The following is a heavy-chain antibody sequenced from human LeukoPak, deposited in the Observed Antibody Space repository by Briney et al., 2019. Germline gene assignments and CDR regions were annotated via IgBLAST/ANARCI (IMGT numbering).Heavy chain of an antibody. CDR1: GGSVSGYY. CDR2: VNHRGTA. CDR3: ARYSNRDLNYYFMDV. Sequence: PSETLSLTCGVDGGSVSGYYWSWIRQPPGKGLEWIGEVNHRGTANYNPSLRRRATISVDTSKNQFSLRLTSVTAADTAVYFCARYSNRDLNYYFMDVWGNGTTVTISS. V-gene: IGHV4-34*01. D-gene: IGHD2-21*01. J-gene: IGHJ6*03.